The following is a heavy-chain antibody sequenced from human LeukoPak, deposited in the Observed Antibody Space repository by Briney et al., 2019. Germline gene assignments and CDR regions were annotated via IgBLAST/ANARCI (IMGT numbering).Heavy chain of an antibody. Sequence: ASVKVSCKASGYTFTGYYMHWVRQAPGQGLEWMGWINPNSGGTNYAQKFQGRVTMTRDTSISTAYMELSRLRSDDTAVYYCARGPLAVKQWPKDWFDPWGQGTLVTVSS. J-gene: IGHJ5*02. CDR1: GYTFTGYY. CDR2: INPNSGGT. D-gene: IGHD6-19*01. CDR3: ARGPLAVKQWPKDWFDP. V-gene: IGHV1-2*02.